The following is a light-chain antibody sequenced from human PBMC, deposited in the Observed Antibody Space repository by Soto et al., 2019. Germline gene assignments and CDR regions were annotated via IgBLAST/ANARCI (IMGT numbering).Light chain of an antibody. Sequence: QSVLTQPASVSGSPGQSITISCTGTSSEVGGYNYVSWYQHHPGKAPNLMIYDVSNRPSGGSNRCSGSKSGNTASLTISGLQAEDEADYYCSSYSNSNTGVFGGGTKLTVL. CDR2: DVS. J-gene: IGLJ2*01. CDR1: SSEVGGYNY. CDR3: SSYSNSNTGV. V-gene: IGLV2-14*03.